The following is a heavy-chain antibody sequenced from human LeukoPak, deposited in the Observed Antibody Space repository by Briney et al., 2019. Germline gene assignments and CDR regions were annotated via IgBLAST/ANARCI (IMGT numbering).Heavy chain of an antibody. D-gene: IGHD6-13*01. Sequence: GGSLRLSCAASGFTFSNYWMHWVRQAPGKGPVWVSRINSDGNITTYADSVKSRFTISRDNAKNALYLQMTSLRAEDTAVYYCARELSGSSSRHFDYWGQGTLVTVSS. CDR2: INSDGNIT. CDR3: ARELSGSSSRHFDY. CDR1: GFTFSNYW. J-gene: IGHJ4*02. V-gene: IGHV3-74*01.